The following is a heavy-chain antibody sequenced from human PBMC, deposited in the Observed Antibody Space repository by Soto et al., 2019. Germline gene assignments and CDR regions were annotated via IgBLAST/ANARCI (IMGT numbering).Heavy chain of an antibody. V-gene: IGHV2-5*01. D-gene: IGHD3-16*02. Sequence: GSGPTLVNPTQTLTLTCTFSGFSLGTSGVGMGWIRQPPGKALEWLALIYWNDDKRYSPSLKSRLTITKDTSKNQVVLTMTNMDPVDTATYYCAHTFDGDVWGSYLSDYWGQGTLVTVSS. CDR1: GFSLGTSGVG. J-gene: IGHJ4*02. CDR3: AHTFDGDVWGSYLSDY. CDR2: IYWNDDK.